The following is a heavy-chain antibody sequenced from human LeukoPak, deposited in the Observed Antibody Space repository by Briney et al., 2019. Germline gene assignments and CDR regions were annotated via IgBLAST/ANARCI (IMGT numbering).Heavy chain of an antibody. CDR3: ARDPFRIAVAGNVEYNWFDP. D-gene: IGHD6-19*01. CDR2: IIPIFGTA. V-gene: IGHV1-69*13. CDR1: GGTFSSYA. J-gene: IGHJ5*02. Sequence: SVKVSCKASGGTFSSYAISWVRQAPGQGLEWMGGIIPIFGTANYAQKFQGRVTITADESTNTAYMELSSLRSEDTAVYYCARDPFRIAVAGNVEYNWFDPWGQGTLVTVSS.